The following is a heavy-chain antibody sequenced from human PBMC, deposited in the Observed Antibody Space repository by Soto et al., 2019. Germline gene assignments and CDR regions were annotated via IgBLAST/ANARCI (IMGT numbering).Heavy chain of an antibody. CDR3: ARGGTMDFWSGYTTNFDY. V-gene: IGHV4-59*01. J-gene: IGHJ4*02. D-gene: IGHD3-3*01. Sequence: PSETLSLTCTVSGGSISSYYWSWIRQPPGKGLEWIGYIYYSGSTNYNPSLKSRVTISVDTSKNQFSLKLSSVTAADAAVYYCARGGTMDFWSGYTTNFDYWGQGTLVTVSS. CDR2: IYYSGST. CDR1: GGSISSYY.